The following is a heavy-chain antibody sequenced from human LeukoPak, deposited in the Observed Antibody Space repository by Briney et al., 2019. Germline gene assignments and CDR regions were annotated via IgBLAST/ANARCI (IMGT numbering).Heavy chain of an antibody. Sequence: SETLSLTCTVSGGSVSSYYWSWIRLPPGKGLEWIGYLSKSGNTNYSPSLKSRVTIFGDTSKNQFFLKLSSVTAADTAVYYCARARYVNSFYAFDIWGQGTLVTVSP. CDR3: ARARYVNSFYAFDI. CDR2: LSKSGNT. CDR1: GGSVSSYY. D-gene: IGHD3-9*01. V-gene: IGHV4-59*02. J-gene: IGHJ3*02.